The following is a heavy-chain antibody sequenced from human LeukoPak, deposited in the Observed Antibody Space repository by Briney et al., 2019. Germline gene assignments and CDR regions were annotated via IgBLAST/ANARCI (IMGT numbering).Heavy chain of an antibody. V-gene: IGHV3-23*01. D-gene: IGHD1-26*01. Sequence: GGSLRLSCAASGFAFRAYDMSWVRQAPGKGLEWVSRMRGSGVITFYADSVKGRFTISRDNSRNTLYLQMNSLTAEDTAVYYFGKERWVGGKNFLDTWGKEPLVTASS. CDR3: GKERWVGGKNFLDT. J-gene: IGHJ5*02. CDR1: GFAFRAYD. CDR2: MRGSGVIT.